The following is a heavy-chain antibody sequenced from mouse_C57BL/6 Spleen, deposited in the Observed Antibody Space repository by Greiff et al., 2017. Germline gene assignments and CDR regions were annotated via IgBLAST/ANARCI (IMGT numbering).Heavy chain of an antibody. D-gene: IGHD1-1*01. CDR2: IYPGSGST. Sequence: QVQLQQSGAELVKPGASVKMSCKASGYTFTSYWITWVKQRPGQGLEWIGDIYPGSGSTNYNEKFKSKATLTVDTSSSTAYMQLSNLTSEDSAVYCCARRDTTVVADYWGQGTTLTVSS. J-gene: IGHJ2*01. CDR1: GYTFTSYW. CDR3: ARRDTTVVADY. V-gene: IGHV1-55*01.